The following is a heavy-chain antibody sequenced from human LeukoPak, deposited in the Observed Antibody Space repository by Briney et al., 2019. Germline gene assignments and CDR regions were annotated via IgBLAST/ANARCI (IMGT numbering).Heavy chain of an antibody. Sequence: PSETLSLTCTVSGGSISSYYWSWIRQPPGKGLEWIGYIYYSGSTNYNPSLKSRVTISVDTSKNQFSLKLSPVTAADTAVYYCARFNPALTGYYYFDYWGQGTLVTVSS. J-gene: IGHJ4*02. CDR1: GGSISSYY. V-gene: IGHV4-59*01. CDR3: ARFNPALTGYYYFDY. D-gene: IGHD3-9*01. CDR2: IYYSGST.